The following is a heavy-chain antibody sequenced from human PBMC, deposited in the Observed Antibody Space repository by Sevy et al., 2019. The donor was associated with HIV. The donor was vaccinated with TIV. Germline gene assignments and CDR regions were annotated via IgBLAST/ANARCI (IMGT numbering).Heavy chain of an antibody. CDR1: SGSISSYY. V-gene: IGHV4-59*13. D-gene: IGHD6-19*01. J-gene: IGHJ4*02. CDR2: FYYSGST. Sequence: SETLSLTCTVSSGSISSYYWSWIRQPPGKGLEWIGCFYYSGSTNYNPSLKSRVTLSVDTSKNQFSLKLSSVTAADTAVYYCARAQWLVGSHDYWGQGTLVTVSS. CDR3: ARAQWLVGSHDY.